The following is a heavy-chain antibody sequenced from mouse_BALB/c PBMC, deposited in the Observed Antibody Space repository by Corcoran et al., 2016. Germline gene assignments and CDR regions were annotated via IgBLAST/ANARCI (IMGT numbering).Heavy chain of an antibody. CDR3: ARRGAVKGTYYAMDY. V-gene: IGHV9-3-1*01. CDR2: INTYTGEP. D-gene: IGHD1-1*01. J-gene: IGHJ4*01. CDR1: GYTCTNYG. Sequence: QIQLVQSGPELKKPGETVKISCKASGYTCTNYGMNWVKQAPGKGLKWMGWINTYTGEPTYADDVKVRFAFSLETSASTAYLQVNNLKNEDTATYFCARRGAVKGTYYAMDYLGQGTSVTVSS.